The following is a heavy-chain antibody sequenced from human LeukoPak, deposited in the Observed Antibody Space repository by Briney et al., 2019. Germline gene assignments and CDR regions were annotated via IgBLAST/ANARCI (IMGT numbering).Heavy chain of an antibody. D-gene: IGHD6-19*01. Sequence: GGSLRLSCAAYGFTFSTYGMHWVRQAPGKGLEGVAGIWYDGSNKYYADSVKGRFTVSRDNSKNTLYLQMNSLRAGDTAVYYCARVDRSGWYVHDYWGQGTLVTVSS. CDR2: IWYDGSNK. CDR3: ARVDRSGWYVHDY. CDR1: GFTFSTYG. J-gene: IGHJ4*02. V-gene: IGHV3-33*01.